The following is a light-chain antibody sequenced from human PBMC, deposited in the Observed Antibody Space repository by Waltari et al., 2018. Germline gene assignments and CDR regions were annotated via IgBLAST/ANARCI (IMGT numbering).Light chain of an antibody. CDR2: DDN. CDR1: SGNIASKH. J-gene: IGLJ2*01. V-gene: IGLV6-57*02. Sequence: NFVLNQPHSVSESPGKTVTISCTGSSGNIASKHVPWFQQRPGSAPTTVIYDDNQRPSGVPDRFSGSIDRSSNSASLTISGLTTEDEADYYCQSFDRSSVVFGGGTKLTVL. CDR3: QSFDRSSVV.